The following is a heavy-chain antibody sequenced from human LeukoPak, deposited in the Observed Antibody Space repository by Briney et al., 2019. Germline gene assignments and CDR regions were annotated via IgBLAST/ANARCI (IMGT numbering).Heavy chain of an antibody. CDR2: IKQDGSEK. D-gene: IGHD3-22*01. J-gene: IGHJ4*02. Sequence: GGSLRLSCAASGFPFGSFAMGWVRQAPGKGLEWVANIKQDGSEKYYVDSVKGRFTISRDNAKNSLYLQMNSLRAEDTAVYYCARASDRSAPPDYWGQGTLVTVSS. CDR3: ARASDRSAPPDY. V-gene: IGHV3-7*01. CDR1: GFPFGSFA.